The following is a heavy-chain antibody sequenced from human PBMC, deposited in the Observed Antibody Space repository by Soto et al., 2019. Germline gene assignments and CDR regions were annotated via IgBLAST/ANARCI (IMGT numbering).Heavy chain of an antibody. J-gene: IGHJ3*02. CDR3: ASLYYYGSGSSIDAFDI. CDR1: WYSFTSYW. CDR2: IYPGDSDT. Sequence: GESLKISCKGPWYSFTSYWIGWVRQMPGKGLEWMGIIYPGDSDTRYSPSFQGQVTISADKSISTAYLQWSSLKASDTAMYYCASLYYYGSGSSIDAFDIWGQGTMVTVSS. V-gene: IGHV5-51*01. D-gene: IGHD3-10*01.